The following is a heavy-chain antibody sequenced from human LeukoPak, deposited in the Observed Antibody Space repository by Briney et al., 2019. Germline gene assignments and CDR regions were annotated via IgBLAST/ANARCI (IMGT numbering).Heavy chain of an antibody. V-gene: IGHV1-2*02. CDR1: GYTFTGYY. J-gene: IGHJ4*02. CDR3: ARDRVGSGWPRPWYFEF. Sequence: GASVKVSCKPSGYTFTGYYLLWVRQAPGQAREWTGWMSLNNGATAYAQNFQGRLAMSRDTSIDTAYMALSSLTSDDTAVYYCARDRVGSGWPRPWYFEFWGQGTLVTVSS. CDR2: MSLNNGAT. D-gene: IGHD6-19*01.